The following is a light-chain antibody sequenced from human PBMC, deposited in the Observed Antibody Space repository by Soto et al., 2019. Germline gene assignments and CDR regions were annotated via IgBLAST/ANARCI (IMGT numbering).Light chain of an antibody. CDR1: QSFSSSY. CDR2: GAS. CDR3: QQYGSSPPGT. Sequence: EIVLTQSPGSLSLSLGDRATLSCRASQSFSSSYLAWYQQKPGQAPRLLIYGASSRATGIPDRFSGSGSGTDFTLTISRLEPEDSAVYYCQQYGSSPPGTFGQGTKVDIK. V-gene: IGKV3-20*01. J-gene: IGKJ1*01.